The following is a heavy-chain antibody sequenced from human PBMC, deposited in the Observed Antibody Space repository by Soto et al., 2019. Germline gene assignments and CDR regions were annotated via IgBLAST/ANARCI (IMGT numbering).Heavy chain of an antibody. Sequence: ASVKVSCKVSGYTLTELSMHWVRQAPGKVLELMGGFDPEDGETIYAQKFLGRVTMTEDTSTDTAYMELSSLRSEDTAVYYCATGVSGWPFDYWGQGTLVTVSS. J-gene: IGHJ4*02. CDR1: GYTLTELS. D-gene: IGHD6-19*01. V-gene: IGHV1-24*01. CDR2: FDPEDGET. CDR3: ATGVSGWPFDY.